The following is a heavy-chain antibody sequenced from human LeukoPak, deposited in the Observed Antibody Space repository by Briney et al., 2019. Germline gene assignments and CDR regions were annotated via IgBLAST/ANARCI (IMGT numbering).Heavy chain of an antibody. J-gene: IGHJ5*02. CDR1: GGSFSGYY. CDR3: ATERRVGTRYCSGGSCYYNWFDP. D-gene: IGHD2-15*01. Sequence: SETLSLTCAVYGGSFSGYYWSWISQPPGKGLEWIGEINHSGSTNYNPSLKSRVTISVDTSKNQFSLKLSSVTAADTAVYYCATERRVGTRYCSGGSCYYNWFDPWGQGTLVTVSS. CDR2: INHSGST. V-gene: IGHV4-34*01.